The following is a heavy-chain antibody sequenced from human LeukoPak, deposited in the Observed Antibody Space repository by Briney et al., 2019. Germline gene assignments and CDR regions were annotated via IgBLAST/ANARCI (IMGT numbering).Heavy chain of an antibody. CDR3: AGEAGYYGSIS. Sequence: ASVKVSCKASGYTFTRYAMHWDRQAPGLGLELMGWINAGNGNTKYSQKFQGRVTITRDTSASTAYMELSSLRSEDTAVYYCAGEAGYYGSISWGQGTLVTVSS. V-gene: IGHV1-3*01. CDR1: GYTFTRYA. CDR2: INAGNGNT. D-gene: IGHD3-10*01. J-gene: IGHJ5*02.